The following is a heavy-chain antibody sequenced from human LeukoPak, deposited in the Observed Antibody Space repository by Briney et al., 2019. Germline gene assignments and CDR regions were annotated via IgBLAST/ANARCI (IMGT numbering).Heavy chain of an antibody. V-gene: IGHV3-33*01. CDR1: GFTFSSYG. J-gene: IGHJ6*02. CDR2: IWYDGSNK. Sequence: PGRSLRLSCAASGFTFSSYGMHWVRQAPGKGLEGVAVIWYDGSNKYYADSVKGRFTISRDNSKNTLYLQMNSLRAEDTAVYYCARVLGYQLLWFDYYGMDVWGQGTTVTVSS. D-gene: IGHD2-2*01. CDR3: ARVLGYQLLWFDYYGMDV.